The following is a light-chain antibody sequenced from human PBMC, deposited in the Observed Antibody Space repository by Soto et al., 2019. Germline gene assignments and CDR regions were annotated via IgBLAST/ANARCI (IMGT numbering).Light chain of an antibody. CDR1: QAISNN. Sequence: RVMTQSPVTLSVSPGERVTLSCRASQAISNNLAWYQQKPGQAPRLLIYGISSRATGVPDRFSGSGSGTDFTLTISRLEPEDFAVYYCQQYTDWPLTFGQGTKVEVK. J-gene: IGKJ1*01. CDR2: GIS. V-gene: IGKV3D-15*01. CDR3: QQYTDWPLT.